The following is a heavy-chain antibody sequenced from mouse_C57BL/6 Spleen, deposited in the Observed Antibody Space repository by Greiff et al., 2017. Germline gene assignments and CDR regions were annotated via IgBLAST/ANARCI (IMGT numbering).Heavy chain of an antibody. CDR3: AREGQDSSGYWFAY. Sequence: VQLQQSGAELVKPGASVKISCKASGYAFSSYWMNWVKQRPGKGLEWIGQIYPGDGDTNYNGKFKGKATLTADKSSSTAYMQLSSLTSEDSAVYFCAREGQDSSGYWFAYWGQGTLVTVSA. CDR2: IYPGDGDT. CDR1: GYAFSSYW. J-gene: IGHJ3*01. V-gene: IGHV1-80*01. D-gene: IGHD3-2*02.